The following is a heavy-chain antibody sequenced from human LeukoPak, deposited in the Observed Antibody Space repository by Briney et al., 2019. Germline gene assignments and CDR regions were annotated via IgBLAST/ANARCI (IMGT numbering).Heavy chain of an antibody. CDR2: IWYDGSNK. J-gene: IGHJ4*02. CDR1: GFTFSNYG. V-gene: IGHV3-30*02. D-gene: IGHD6-13*01. CDR3: ATSVTGYSSPFYY. Sequence: GGSLRLSCAASGFTFSNYGIHWVRQAPGKGLEWVSFIWYDGSNKYYADSVKGRFTISRDNSKNTLYLQMNSLRAEDTAVYYCATSVTGYSSPFYYWGQGTLVTVSP.